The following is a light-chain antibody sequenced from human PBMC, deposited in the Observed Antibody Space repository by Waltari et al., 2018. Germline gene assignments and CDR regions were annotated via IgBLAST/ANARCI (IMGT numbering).Light chain of an antibody. CDR3: QQYNNWPRT. CDR2: GAS. J-gene: IGKJ1*01. V-gene: IGKV3-15*01. Sequence: EIVMTQSPATLSVSPGERATLSCRASQSVSSNLAWYQQKPGQAPRLLIYGASTRATGIPARFSGSGSGTECTLTISNMQSEDFAVYYCQQYNNWPRTFGQGTKVEVK. CDR1: QSVSSN.